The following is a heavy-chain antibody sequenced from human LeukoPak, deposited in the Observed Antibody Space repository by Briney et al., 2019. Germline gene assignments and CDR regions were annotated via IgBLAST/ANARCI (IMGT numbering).Heavy chain of an antibody. V-gene: IGHV1-69*13. CDR2: IIPIFGP. CDR3: ATGKDRSGYYYSLDY. Sequence: SVKVSCKASGGTFSTFPISWVRQAPGQGLEWIGGIIPIFGPNYAQKFQGRATISADLATAAAYMELSSLTSEDTSVYYCATGKDRSGYYYSLDYWGQGTLVAVSS. CDR1: GGTFSTFP. D-gene: IGHD3-22*01. J-gene: IGHJ4*02.